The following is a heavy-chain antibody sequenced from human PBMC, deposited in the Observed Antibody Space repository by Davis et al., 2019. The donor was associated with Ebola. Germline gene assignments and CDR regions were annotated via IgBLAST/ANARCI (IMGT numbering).Heavy chain of an antibody. V-gene: IGHV4-59*08. D-gene: IGHD6-19*01. J-gene: IGHJ4*02. CDR2: IYYSGST. CDR1: GGSISSYY. Sequence: SETLSLTCTVSGGSISSYYWSWIRQPPGKGLEWIGYIYYSGSTYYNPSLKSRVTISVDTSKNQFSLKLSSVTAADTAVYYCARIISGWYHGNDYWGQGTLVTVSS. CDR3: ARIISGWYHGNDY.